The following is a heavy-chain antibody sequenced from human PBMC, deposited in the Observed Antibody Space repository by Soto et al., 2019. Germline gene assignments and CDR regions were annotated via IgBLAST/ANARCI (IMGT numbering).Heavy chain of an antibody. D-gene: IGHD6-19*01. J-gene: IGHJ5*02. CDR3: TTDPIARSGLHPGRGWLDP. CDR1: GFSFTNAW. CDR2: IKSQTGGATT. V-gene: IGHV3-15*07. Sequence: EVQLVESGGGLVKPGGSLRLSCVASGFSFTNAWMNWARQAPGKGLEWVGRIKSQTGGATTEYAAPVKGRFTISRDVSRDTRYLQMNSVKTEDTDVYYCTTDPIARSGLHPGRGWLDPWGQGTLVTVSS.